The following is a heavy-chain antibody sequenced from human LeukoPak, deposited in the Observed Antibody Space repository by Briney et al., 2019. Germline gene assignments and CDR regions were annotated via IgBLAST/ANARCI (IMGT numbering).Heavy chain of an antibody. D-gene: IGHD3-10*01. Sequence: GGSLRLSCAASGFTFSSYGMHWVRQAPGKGLEWVAFIRYDGSNKYYADSVKGRFTISRDNSKNTLYLQMNSLRAEDTAVYYCAREDSYYYGSGSYPFDYWGQGTLVTVSS. CDR3: AREDSYYYGSGSYPFDY. V-gene: IGHV3-30*02. CDR2: IRYDGSNK. CDR1: GFTFSSYG. J-gene: IGHJ4*02.